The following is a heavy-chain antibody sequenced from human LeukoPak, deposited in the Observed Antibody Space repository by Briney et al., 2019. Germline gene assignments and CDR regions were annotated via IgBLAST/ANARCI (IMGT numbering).Heavy chain of an antibody. J-gene: IGHJ4*02. CDR2: INTSGNT. Sequence: PSETLSLTCSVSGGSISNYYWSWIRQPAGKGLEWIGRINTSGNTDYNPSLKSRVTMSVDTSKNRFSLNLSSLTAADTAVYYCARSRGTSLVTRFDYWGQGTLVTVSS. D-gene: IGHD1/OR15-1a*01. CDR1: GGSISNYY. V-gene: IGHV4-4*07. CDR3: ARSRGTSLVTRFDY.